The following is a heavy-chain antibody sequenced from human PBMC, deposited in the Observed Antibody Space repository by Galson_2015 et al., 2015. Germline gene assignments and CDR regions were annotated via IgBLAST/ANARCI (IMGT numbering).Heavy chain of an antibody. Sequence: CAISGDRVSSHSVAWNWIRQSPSRGLEWLGRTYYRSKWSNDFAVSVKSRITINPDTSKNQFSLQLNSVTPEDTAVYYCARTTPHAFDIWGQRTMVTVSS. CDR2: TYYRSKWSN. J-gene: IGHJ3*02. V-gene: IGHV6-1*01. D-gene: IGHD1-1*01. CDR1: GDRVSSHSVA. CDR3: ARTTPHAFDI.